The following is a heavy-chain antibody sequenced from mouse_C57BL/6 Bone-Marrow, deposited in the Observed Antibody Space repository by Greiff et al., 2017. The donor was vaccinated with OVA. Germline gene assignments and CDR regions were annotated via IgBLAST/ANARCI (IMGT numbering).Heavy chain of an antibody. Sequence: QVQLQQPGAELVKPGASVKMSCKASGYTFTSYWITWVKQRPGQGLEWIGDIYPGSGSTNYNEKFKSKATLTVDTSSSPAYMQLSSLTSEDSAVYYGTRSRNGSSPWYFDVWGTGTTVTVSS. CDR2: IYPGSGST. D-gene: IGHD1-1*01. J-gene: IGHJ1*03. CDR1: GYTFTSYW. V-gene: IGHV1-55*01. CDR3: TRSRNGSSPWYFDV.